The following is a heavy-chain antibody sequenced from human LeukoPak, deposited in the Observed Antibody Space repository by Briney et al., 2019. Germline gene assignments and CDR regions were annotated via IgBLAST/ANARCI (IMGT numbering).Heavy chain of an antibody. Sequence: PGGSLRLSCAASGFTVSSNYMSWVRQAPGKGLEWVSVIYSGGSTYYADSVKGRFTISRDISKNTLYLQMNSLRAEDTAVYYCARKNLAVAGAFFDYWGQGTLVTVSS. V-gene: IGHV3-66*01. D-gene: IGHD6-19*01. CDR3: ARKNLAVAGAFFDY. J-gene: IGHJ4*02. CDR1: GFTVSSNY. CDR2: IYSGGST.